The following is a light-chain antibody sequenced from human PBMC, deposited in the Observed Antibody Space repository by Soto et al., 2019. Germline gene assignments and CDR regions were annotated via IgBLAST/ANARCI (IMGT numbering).Light chain of an antibody. Sequence: DIQMTQSPSTLSASVGDRVTITCRASQYITNRVAWYQQKPGKAPKLLIYDASILQSGAPSRFSGGGYGTEFTLTISSLQPDDLATYYCQQYNTCFYTFGQGTKLEIK. CDR2: DAS. V-gene: IGKV1-5*01. CDR1: QYITNR. J-gene: IGKJ2*01. CDR3: QQYNTCFYT.